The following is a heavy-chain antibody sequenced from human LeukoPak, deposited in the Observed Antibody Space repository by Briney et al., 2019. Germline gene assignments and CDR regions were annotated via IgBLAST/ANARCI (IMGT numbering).Heavy chain of an antibody. CDR3: ARDFSRRFGELTFAAFDI. CDR2: ISSSSSYI. Sequence: GGSLRLSCAASGFTFSSYSMNWVRQAPGKGLEWVSSISSSSSYIYYADSVKGRFTISRDNAKNSLYLQMNSLRAEDTAVYYCARDFSRRFGELTFAAFDIWGQGTMVTVSS. D-gene: IGHD3-10*01. V-gene: IGHV3-21*01. CDR1: GFTFSSYS. J-gene: IGHJ3*02.